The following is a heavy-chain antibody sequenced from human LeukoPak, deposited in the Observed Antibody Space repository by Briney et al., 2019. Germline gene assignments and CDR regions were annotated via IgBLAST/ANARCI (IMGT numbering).Heavy chain of an antibody. D-gene: IGHD4-11*01. J-gene: IGHJ4*02. V-gene: IGHV4-39*02. CDR1: GGSIRSSYYY. CDR3: VRDYSNFVQGD. Sequence: KPSETLSLACTVSGGSIRSSYYYWGWIRQPPGKGLEWIGSIYSGGETHYNPSLNSRVTIFLDTSKNRFSLNLISVTATDTAVYYCVRDYSNFVQGDWGQGTLVTVSS. CDR2: IYSGGET.